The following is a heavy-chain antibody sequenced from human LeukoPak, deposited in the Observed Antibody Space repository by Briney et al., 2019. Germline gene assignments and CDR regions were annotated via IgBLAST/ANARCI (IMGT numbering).Heavy chain of an antibody. V-gene: IGHV4-59*01. CDR1: GGSISSYY. Sequence: PSETLSLTCTVSGGSISSYYWSWIRQPPGKGLEWIGYIYYSGSTNYNPSLKSRVTISVDTSKNQFSLKLSSVTAADTAVYYCARDRWSSSSSEGVFDIWGQGTMVTVFS. J-gene: IGHJ3*02. D-gene: IGHD6-6*01. CDR2: IYYSGST. CDR3: ARDRWSSSSSEGVFDI.